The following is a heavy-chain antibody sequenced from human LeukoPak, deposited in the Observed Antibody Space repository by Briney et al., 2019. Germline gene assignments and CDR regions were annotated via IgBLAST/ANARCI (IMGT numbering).Heavy chain of an antibody. CDR3: ARVQLWLRDRFDYYGMDV. CDR2: ISAYNGNT. D-gene: IGHD5-18*01. J-gene: IGHJ6*02. CDR1: GYTFTSYG. V-gene: IGHV1-18*01. Sequence: ASVKVSCKASGYTFTSYGISWVRQAPGQGLEWMGWISAYNGNTNYAQKLQGRVTMTTDTSTSTAYMELRSLRSDDTAVYYCARVQLWLRDRFDYYGMDVWGQGTTVTVSS.